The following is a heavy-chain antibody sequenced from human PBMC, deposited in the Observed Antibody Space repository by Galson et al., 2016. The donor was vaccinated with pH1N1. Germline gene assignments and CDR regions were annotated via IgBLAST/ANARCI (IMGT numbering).Heavy chain of an antibody. CDR2: VYYTGKP. V-gene: IGHV4-61*01. Sequence: SETLSLTCTVSGESVSNANYYWSWIRQPPGKGLEWLGYVYYTGKPNYYPSLESRVTISIDTSKNQFSLTLNSVTAADTAVYYCARCRYWSPFFEYWGQGTLATVSS. CDR1: GESVSNANYY. J-gene: IGHJ4*02. CDR3: ARCRYWSPFFEY. D-gene: IGHD2-8*02.